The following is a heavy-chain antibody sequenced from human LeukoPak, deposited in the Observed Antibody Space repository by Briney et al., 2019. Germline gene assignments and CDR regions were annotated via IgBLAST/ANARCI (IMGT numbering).Heavy chain of an antibody. CDR2: IIPIFGTA. D-gene: IGHD3-22*01. V-gene: IGHV1-69*05. J-gene: IGHJ4*02. CDR1: GRTFSSYA. CDR3: ARVRATNYYDSSAYRLWPNFYY. Sequence: SEKVSCKASGRTFSSYAISWVRQAPGQGLEWMGGIIPIFGTANYAQKFQGRVTITTDESTSTAYMELSSLRSEDTAVYYCARVRATNYYDSSAYRLWPNFYYWVQGTLVTVSS.